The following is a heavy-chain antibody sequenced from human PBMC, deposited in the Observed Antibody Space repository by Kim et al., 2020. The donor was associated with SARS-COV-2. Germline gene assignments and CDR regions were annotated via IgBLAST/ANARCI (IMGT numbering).Heavy chain of an antibody. CDR3: ARDRDDYVWGSYRVFDY. J-gene: IGHJ4*02. CDR2: ISYDGSNK. V-gene: IGHV3-30*04. CDR1: GFTFSSYA. Sequence: GGSLRLSCAASGFTFSSYAMHWVRQAPGKGLEWVAVISYDGSNKYYADSVKGRFTISRDNSKNTLYLQMNSLRAEDTAVYYCARDRDDYVWGSYRVFDYWGQGTLVTVSS. D-gene: IGHD3-16*02.